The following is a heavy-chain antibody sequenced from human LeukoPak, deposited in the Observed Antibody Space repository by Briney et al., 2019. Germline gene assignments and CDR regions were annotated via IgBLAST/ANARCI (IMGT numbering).Heavy chain of an antibody. CDR2: IYYSGST. D-gene: IGHD3-9*01. V-gene: IGHV4-59*01. CDR3: ARGLYDILTGYYVFDY. J-gene: IGHJ4*02. CDR1: GGSISSYY. Sequence: SETLSLTFTVSGGSISSYYWSWLRQPPGKGLEWIGYIYYSGSTNYNPSLKSRVTISVDTSKNQFSLKLSSVTAADTAVYYCARGLYDILTGYYVFDYWGQGTLVTVSS.